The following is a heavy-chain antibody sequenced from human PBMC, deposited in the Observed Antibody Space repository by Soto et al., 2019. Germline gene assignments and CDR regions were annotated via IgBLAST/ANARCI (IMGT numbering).Heavy chain of an antibody. CDR3: ARDVYYGGFSSGE. V-gene: IGHV4-4*02. Sequence: PSETLSLTCAVSGASLSSMNWWSWVRQTTGRGLEWIGEVFHTGLTNYNPSLKSPVTISMDASKNQLSLEIRSVTAADTAVYFCARDVYYGGFSSGEWGHGILITVSS. CDR1: GASLSSMNW. CDR2: VFHTGLT. J-gene: IGHJ4*01. D-gene: IGHD3-10*01.